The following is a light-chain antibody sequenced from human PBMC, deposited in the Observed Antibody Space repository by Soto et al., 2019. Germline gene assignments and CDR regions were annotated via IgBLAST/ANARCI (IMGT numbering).Light chain of an antibody. V-gene: IGKV3-11*01. Sequence: ETVLTQSPGTLSLSPGERASLSCRASSTVDSIYLAWYQQKPGQAPRLLILDASDRATGIPARFSGSGSGTDFTLTISSLEPEDFAVYYCQQRSNWPPVTFGGGTKVDI. CDR1: STVDSIY. CDR2: DAS. J-gene: IGKJ4*01. CDR3: QQRSNWPPVT.